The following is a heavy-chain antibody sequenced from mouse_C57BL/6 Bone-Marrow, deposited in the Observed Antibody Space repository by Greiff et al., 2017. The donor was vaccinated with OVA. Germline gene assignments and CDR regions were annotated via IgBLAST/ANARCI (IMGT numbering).Heavy chain of an antibody. CDR3: AIDAGGYFDY. D-gene: IGHD3-1*01. Sequence: DVKLVESGGGLVKPGGSLKLSCAASGFTFSSYAMSWVRQTPEKRLEWVATISDGGSYTYYPDNVKGRFTLSRDNAKNNLYLQMSHLKSEDTAMDYCAIDAGGYFDYWGQGTTLTVSS. J-gene: IGHJ2*01. CDR1: GFTFSSYA. CDR2: ISDGGSYT. V-gene: IGHV5-4*01.